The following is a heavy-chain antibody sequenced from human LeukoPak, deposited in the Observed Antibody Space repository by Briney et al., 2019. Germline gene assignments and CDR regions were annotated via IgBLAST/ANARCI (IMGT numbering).Heavy chain of an antibody. Sequence: SVKVSCKASGGTFSSYAISWVRQAPGQGLEWMGGIIPIFGTANYAQKFQGRVTITADESTSTAYMELSSLRSEDTAVYYCAREGSDSSGYYWYFDLWGRGTLVTVSS. D-gene: IGHD3-22*01. CDR1: GGTFSSYA. CDR3: AREGSDSSGYYWYFDL. J-gene: IGHJ2*01. V-gene: IGHV1-69*13. CDR2: IIPIFGTA.